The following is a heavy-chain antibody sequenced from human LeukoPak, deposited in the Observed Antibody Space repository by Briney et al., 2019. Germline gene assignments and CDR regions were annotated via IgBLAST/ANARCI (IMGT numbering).Heavy chain of an antibody. Sequence: GGSLRLSCVASGFTFNNYAMTWVRQAPGKGLEWVSAISGSGYSTYYADSVKGRFTISRDNAKNSLYLQMNSLRAEDTAVYYCARDAEYDSSGLDAFDIWGQGTMVTVSS. D-gene: IGHD3-22*01. CDR3: ARDAEYDSSGLDAFDI. CDR2: ISGSGYST. V-gene: IGHV3-23*01. J-gene: IGHJ3*02. CDR1: GFTFNNYA.